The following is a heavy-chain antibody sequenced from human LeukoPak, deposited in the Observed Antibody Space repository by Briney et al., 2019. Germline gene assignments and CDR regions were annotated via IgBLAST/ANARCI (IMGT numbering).Heavy chain of an antibody. D-gene: IGHD5/OR15-5a*01. CDR1: GGSLISSSYN. CDR3: ARHVFFYGMAV. V-gene: IGHV4-39*01. J-gene: IGHJ6*02. Sequence: SETLSLTCTVSGGSLISSSYNWAWIRQPPGKGLEWVGSIHDSGSTFSSPSLTSRVTISFDTSKNQFSLRLTSVTAADTAVYYCARHVFFYGMAVWGRGTTVTVSS. CDR2: IHDSGST.